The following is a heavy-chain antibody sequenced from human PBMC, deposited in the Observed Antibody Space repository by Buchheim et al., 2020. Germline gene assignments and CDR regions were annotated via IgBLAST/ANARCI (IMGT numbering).Heavy chain of an antibody. CDR3: ARDKEGDDFWSGYSSPFDY. J-gene: IGHJ4*02. D-gene: IGHD3-3*01. V-gene: IGHV3-48*03. Sequence: EAQLVESGGGLVQTGGSLRLSCAASGFTFSSYEMNWVRQAPGKGLEWVSYISSSGSTIYYADSVKGRFTISRDNAKNSLYLQMNSLRAEDTAVYYCARDKEGDDFWSGYSSPFDYWGQGTL. CDR2: ISSSGSTI. CDR1: GFTFSSYE.